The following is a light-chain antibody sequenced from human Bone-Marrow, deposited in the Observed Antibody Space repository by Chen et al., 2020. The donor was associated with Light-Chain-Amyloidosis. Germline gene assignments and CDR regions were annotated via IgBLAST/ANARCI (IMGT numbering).Light chain of an antibody. V-gene: IGLV3-25*03. CDR1: DLPTKY. Sequence: YELPQPPSVPVSAGQTARLTCSGDDLPTKYAYWYQQKPGQAPVLGIHRDTDRPSGISERFAGSISGTTATLTISGVQAEDEADYHCQSADSSGTYEVIFGGGTKLTVL. J-gene: IGLJ2*01. CDR3: QSADSSGTYEVI. CDR2: RDT.